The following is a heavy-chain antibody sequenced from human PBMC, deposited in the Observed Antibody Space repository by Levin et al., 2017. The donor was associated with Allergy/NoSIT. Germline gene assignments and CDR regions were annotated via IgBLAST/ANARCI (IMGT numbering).Heavy chain of an antibody. CDR2: IYYSGST. J-gene: IGHJ4*02. Sequence: SETLSLTCTVSGGSISNTTNYWGWIRQPPGKGPEWIGSIYYSGSTYYNPSLKSRVTISGDTSKNQFSLKLRSLTAADTAVYYCARQRFSGSGSFYRDFDYWGQGTLVTVSS. D-gene: IGHD3-10*01. CDR3: ARQRFSGSGSFYRDFDY. V-gene: IGHV4-39*01. CDR1: GGSISNTTNY.